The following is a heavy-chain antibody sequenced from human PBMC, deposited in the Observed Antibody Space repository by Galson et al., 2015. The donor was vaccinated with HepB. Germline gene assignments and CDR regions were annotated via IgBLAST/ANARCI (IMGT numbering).Heavy chain of an antibody. CDR3: VRVKASAGSDDAFDI. J-gene: IGHJ3*02. CDR1: GYTFTNYY. Sequence: SVKVSCKASGYTFTNYYMHWVRQAPGQGLEWMGIINASSGRTNYAQKFQGRVTMTRDTSTSTVYMELSSLRSEDTAVYYCVRVKASAGSDDAFDIWGQGTMVTVSS. D-gene: IGHD6-13*01. V-gene: IGHV1-46*01. CDR2: INASSGRT.